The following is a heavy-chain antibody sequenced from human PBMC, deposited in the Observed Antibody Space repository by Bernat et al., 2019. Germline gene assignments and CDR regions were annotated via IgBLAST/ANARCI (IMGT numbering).Heavy chain of an antibody. CDR2: IYWDDDE. J-gene: IGHJ5*01. CDR3: AQRGWYAAGHPNWFAS. CDR1: GFSLSSRGVG. V-gene: IGHV2-5*02. D-gene: IGHD2-8*01. Sequence: QITLKESGPTLVKPTQTLTLTCTFSGFSLSSRGVGVGWIRQPPGKALEWLALIYWDDDERYSPSLRSRLTITKDTSKNQVVLKMTNMDPVDTATYYCAQRGWYAAGHPNWFASWGQGTLVTISS.